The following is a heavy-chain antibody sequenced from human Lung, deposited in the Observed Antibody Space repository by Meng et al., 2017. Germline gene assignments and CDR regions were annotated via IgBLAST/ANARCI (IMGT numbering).Heavy chain of an antibody. D-gene: IGHD2-15*01. J-gene: IGHJ4*02. CDR2: ISSSSA. CDR1: GFTFSSYS. V-gene: IGHV3-21*01. CDR3: ARGRVVVAATPSDY. Sequence: EVQLVESGGGLVKPGGSLSISCAASGFTFSSYSMNWVCQAPGKGLEWVSYISSSSAYADSVKGRFTISRDNAKNSLYLQMNSLRAEDTAVYYCARGRVVVAATPSDYWGQGTLVTVSS.